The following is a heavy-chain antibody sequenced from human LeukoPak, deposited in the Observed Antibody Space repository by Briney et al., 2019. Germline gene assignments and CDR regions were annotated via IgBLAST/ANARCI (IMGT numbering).Heavy chain of an antibody. V-gene: IGHV3-7*01. Sequence: GGSPRLSCADSGFTFSSHWMAWVRQAPGKGLGWVANIKQDGTEKYYMDSVKGRFTISRDNAKNSLYLQMNSLRPEDTAVYYCATIEAVRFHYWGQGTLVTVSS. CDR3: ATIEAVRFHY. CDR2: IKQDGTEK. J-gene: IGHJ4*02. CDR1: GFTFSSHW. D-gene: IGHD6-19*01.